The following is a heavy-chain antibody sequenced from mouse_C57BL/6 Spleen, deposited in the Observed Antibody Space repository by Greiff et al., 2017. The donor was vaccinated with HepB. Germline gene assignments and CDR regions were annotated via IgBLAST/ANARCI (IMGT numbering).Heavy chain of an antibody. CDR3: ASTMVTYYFDY. V-gene: IGHV1-82*01. CDR2: IYPGDGDT. CDR1: GYAFSSSW. Sequence: QVQLQQSGPELVKPGASVKISCKASGYAFSSSWMNWVKQRPGKGLEWIGRIYPGDGDTNYNGKFKGKATLTADKSSSTAYMQLSSLTSEDSAVYFCASTMVTYYFDYWGQGTTLTVSS. J-gene: IGHJ2*01. D-gene: IGHD2-2*01.